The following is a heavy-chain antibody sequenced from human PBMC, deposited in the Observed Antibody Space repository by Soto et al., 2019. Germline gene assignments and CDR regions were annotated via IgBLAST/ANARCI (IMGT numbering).Heavy chain of an antibody. D-gene: IGHD5-12*01. CDR1: GYTFTSYA. CDR3: ARDVRISLGYSGYKTDYYYYGMDV. J-gene: IGHJ6*02. Sequence: QVQLVQSGSELKKPGASVKVSCKASGYTFTSYAMNWVRQAPGQGLEWMGWINTNTGNPTYAQGFTGRFVFSLDTSVSTAYLQICSLKAEDTAVYYCARDVRISLGYSGYKTDYYYYGMDVWGQGTTVTVSS. CDR2: INTNTGNP. V-gene: IGHV7-4-1*01.